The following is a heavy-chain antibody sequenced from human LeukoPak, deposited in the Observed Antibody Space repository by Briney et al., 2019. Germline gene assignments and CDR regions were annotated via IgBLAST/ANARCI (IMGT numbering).Heavy chain of an antibody. Sequence: GGSLRLSCAASGFTFSTYVMHWLRQAPGKGPEWVAVIARDGGKTYYADSVKGRFTISRDNSRDTLYLQMNSLRVEDTAVYYCAKDDGFLSPPGTLVWDYFDYWGQGTLVTVSS. CDR2: IARDGGKT. CDR3: AKDDGFLSPPGTLVWDYFDY. J-gene: IGHJ4*02. D-gene: IGHD5-24*01. V-gene: IGHV3-30*04. CDR1: GFTFSTYV.